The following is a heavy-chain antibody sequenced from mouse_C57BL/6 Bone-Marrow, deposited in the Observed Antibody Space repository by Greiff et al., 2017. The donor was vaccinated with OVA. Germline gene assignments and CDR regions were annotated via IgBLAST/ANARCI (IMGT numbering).Heavy chain of an antibody. CDR1: GFTFTSYW. CDR3: ARTITTVAS. D-gene: IGHD1-1*01. Sequence: QVQLQQPGAELVRPGTSVKLSCKASGFTFTSYWMHWVKQRPGQGLEWIGVIDPSDSYTNYNQKFKGKATLTVDTSSSTAYMQLSSLPSEDSAVYYCARTITTVASWGQGTTLTVSS. J-gene: IGHJ2*01. V-gene: IGHV1-59*01. CDR2: IDPSDSYT.